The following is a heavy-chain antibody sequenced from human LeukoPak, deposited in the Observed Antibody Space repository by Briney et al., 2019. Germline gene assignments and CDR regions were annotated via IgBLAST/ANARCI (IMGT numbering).Heavy chain of an antibody. CDR2: TYSGGVT. Sequence: GGSLRLSCAASGFTVSTKYMSWVRQSPVKGLEWVSITYSGGVTYYADSVRGRFTISRDNSKDTMDLQMDSLRADDTAIYYCAREKSRGGDFYGMDVWGQGTTVTVSS. D-gene: IGHD2-15*01. CDR1: GFTVSTKY. V-gene: IGHV3-53*01. J-gene: IGHJ6*02. CDR3: AREKSRGGDFYGMDV.